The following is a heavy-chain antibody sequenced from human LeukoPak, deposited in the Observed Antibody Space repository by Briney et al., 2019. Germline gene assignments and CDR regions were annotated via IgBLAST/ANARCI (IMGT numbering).Heavy chain of an antibody. Sequence: ASVKVSCKVSGYTLTELSMHRVRQAPGKGLEWMGGFDPEDGETIYAQKFQGRVSMTEDTSTDTAYMELSSLRSEDTAVYYCATDPTSYGDYVGPDYWGQGTLVTVSS. J-gene: IGHJ4*02. CDR2: FDPEDGET. V-gene: IGHV1-24*01. CDR1: GYTLTELS. CDR3: ATDPTSYGDYVGPDY. D-gene: IGHD4-17*01.